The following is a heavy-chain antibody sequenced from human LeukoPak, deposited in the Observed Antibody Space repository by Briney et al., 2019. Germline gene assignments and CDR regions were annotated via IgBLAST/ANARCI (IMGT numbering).Heavy chain of an antibody. CDR1: GFTFGSYA. Sequence: GTSLRLSCAASGFTFGSYAMHWVRQAPGKGLEWVAVISYDGSNKYYADSVKGRFTISRDNSKNTLYVQMNSLRAEDTAVYYCAREVGARTFDYWGQGTLVTVSS. CDR3: AREVGARTFDY. CDR2: ISYDGSNK. V-gene: IGHV3-30-3*01. D-gene: IGHD1-26*01. J-gene: IGHJ4*02.